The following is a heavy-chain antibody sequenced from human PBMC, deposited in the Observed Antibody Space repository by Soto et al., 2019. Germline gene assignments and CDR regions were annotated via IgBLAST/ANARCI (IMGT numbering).Heavy chain of an antibody. CDR2: ISAYNGNT. CDR1: GYTFTSYG. J-gene: IGHJ4*02. Sequence: GASVKVSCKASGYTFTSYGISWVRQAPGQGLEWMGWISAYNGNTNYAQKLQGRVTMTTDTSTSTAYTELRSLRSDDTAVYYCARDRVPYYYGSGSYYPREYYFDYWGQGTLVTVSS. CDR3: ARDRVPYYYGSGSYYPREYYFDY. D-gene: IGHD3-10*01. V-gene: IGHV1-18*01.